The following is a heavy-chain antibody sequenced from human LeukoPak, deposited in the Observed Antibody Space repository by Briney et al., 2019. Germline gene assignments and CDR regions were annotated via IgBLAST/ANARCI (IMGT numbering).Heavy chain of an antibody. CDR2: IYHSGST. CDR3: ARQRDTEIAFDI. Sequence: SETLSLTCAVSGYSISSGYYWGWIRQPPGKGLEWVGSIYHSGSTYYNPSLKSRVTISVDTSKNQFSLKLSSVTAADTAVYYCARQRDTEIAFDIWGQGTMVTVSP. D-gene: IGHD5-24*01. CDR1: GYSISSGYY. J-gene: IGHJ3*02. V-gene: IGHV4-38-2*01.